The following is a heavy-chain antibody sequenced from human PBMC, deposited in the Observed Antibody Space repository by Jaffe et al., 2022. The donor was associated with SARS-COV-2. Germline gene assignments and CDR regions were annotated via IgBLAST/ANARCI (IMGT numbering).Heavy chain of an antibody. Sequence: DVQLLESGGGLVRPGGSLRLSCAASGFPFSAYVMSWVRQIPGEGLQWVSSISSTSGTIYDADSVRGRFTISRDNSKNTVYLQMNSLRAEDTAIYYCAKDKRDGEGGTDSPYYYGMDVWGRGTRVTVSS. CDR1: GFPFSAYV. J-gene: IGHJ6*02. CDR2: ISSTSGTI. V-gene: IGHV3-23*01. CDR3: AKDKRDGEGGTDSPYYYGMDV. D-gene: IGHD3-10*01.